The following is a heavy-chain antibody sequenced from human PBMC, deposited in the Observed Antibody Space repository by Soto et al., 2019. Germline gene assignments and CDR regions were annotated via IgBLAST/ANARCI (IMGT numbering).Heavy chain of an antibody. V-gene: IGHV4-31*03. CDR2: IYYSGST. CDR1: GGSISSGGYY. Sequence: QVQLQESGPGLVKPSQTLSLTCTVSGGSISSGGYYWSWIRQHPGKGLEWIGYIYYSGSTYYNPSLKSRVTISVDTSKNQFSLKLCSVTAADTAVYYCARVTEDYYYYYYMDVWGKGTTVTVSS. J-gene: IGHJ6*03. CDR3: ARVTEDYYYYYYMDV.